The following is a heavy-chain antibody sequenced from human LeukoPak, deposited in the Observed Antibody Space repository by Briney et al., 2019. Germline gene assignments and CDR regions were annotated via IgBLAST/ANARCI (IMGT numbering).Heavy chain of an antibody. Sequence: SQTLSLTRTVSGGSISSGSYYWSWIRQPAGKGLEWIGRIYTSGGTNYNPSLKSRVTISVDTSKNQFSLKLSSVTAADTAVYYCASSSPLEYYYYGMDVWGQGTTVTVSS. CDR1: GGSISSGSYY. CDR2: IYTSGGT. D-gene: IGHD6-6*01. CDR3: ASSSPLEYYYYGMDV. J-gene: IGHJ6*02. V-gene: IGHV4-61*02.